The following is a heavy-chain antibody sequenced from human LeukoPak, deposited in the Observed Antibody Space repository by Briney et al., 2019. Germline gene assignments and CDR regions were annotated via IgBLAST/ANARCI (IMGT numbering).Heavy chain of an antibody. D-gene: IGHD3-16*01. CDR1: GGSISSSD. CDR3: ARHYYDNNPNRLDT. Sequence: SETLSLTCTVSGGSISSSDWSWIRQPPGKGLEWLAYIYYSGSTHYDPSLKSRVTISIDTSKNQVSLRLSSVTAADTAVYYCARHYYDNNPNRLDTWGQGTLVTVSS. J-gene: IGHJ5*02. CDR2: IYYSGST. V-gene: IGHV4-59*08.